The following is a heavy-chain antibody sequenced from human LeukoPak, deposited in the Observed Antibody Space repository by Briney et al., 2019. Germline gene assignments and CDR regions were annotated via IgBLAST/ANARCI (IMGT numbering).Heavy chain of an antibody. CDR3: VSDRLPIRLQIPLTD. D-gene: IGHD3-9*01. CDR2: IYSGGST. V-gene: IGHV3-53*01. CDR1: GFTLSHNY. J-gene: IGHJ4*02. Sequence: PGGSLRLSCAASGFTLSHNYMSWLRQAPGKGLEWVSIIYSGGSTYYADSAKGRFTISRDNSKNTLYLQMTSLRAEDTAVYFFVSDRLPIRLQIPLTDWGRGTLVTVSS.